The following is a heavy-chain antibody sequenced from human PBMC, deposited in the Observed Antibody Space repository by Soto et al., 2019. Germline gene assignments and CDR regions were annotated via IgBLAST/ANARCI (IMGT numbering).Heavy chain of an antibody. V-gene: IGHV1-69*13. CDR3: AREVAHRGGWFDP. D-gene: IGHD2-15*01. Sequence: SVKVSCKASGGTFSSYAISWVRQDPGQGLEWMGGIIPIFGTANYAQKFQGRVTITADESTSTAYMELSSLRSEDTAVYYCAREVAHRGGWFDPWGQGTLVTVSS. CDR1: GGTFSSYA. CDR2: IIPIFGTA. J-gene: IGHJ5*02.